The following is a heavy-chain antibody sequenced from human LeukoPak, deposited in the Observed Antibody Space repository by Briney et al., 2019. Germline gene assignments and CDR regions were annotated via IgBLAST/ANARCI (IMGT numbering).Heavy chain of an antibody. V-gene: IGHV4-34*01. CDR3: AGAYCGGDCYSGRAFDI. CDR1: GGSFSGYY. Sequence: PSETLSLTCAVYGGSFSGYYWSWVRQPPGKGLEWIGEVWHSGSTNYYPSLKSRVTISIEKSKNQFSLKLSSVTAADTAVYYCAGAYCGGDCYSGRAFDIWGQGTMVTVSS. CDR2: VWHSGST. J-gene: IGHJ3*02. D-gene: IGHD2-21*02.